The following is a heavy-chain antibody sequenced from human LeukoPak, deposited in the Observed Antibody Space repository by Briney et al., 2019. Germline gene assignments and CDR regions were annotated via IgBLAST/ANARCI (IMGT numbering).Heavy chain of an antibody. CDR3: ARQYEF. D-gene: IGHD3-10*01. Sequence: SETLSLTCTVSGASIISGNYFWGWAREPPGKRLEWIGSWHHSGITDYNPSLKSRVTIVADTSKNQFSLKLASVAAADSAVYFCARQYEFWGQGTLVNVSS. J-gene: IGHJ4*02. V-gene: IGHV4-39*01. CDR1: GASIISGNYF. CDR2: WHHSGIT.